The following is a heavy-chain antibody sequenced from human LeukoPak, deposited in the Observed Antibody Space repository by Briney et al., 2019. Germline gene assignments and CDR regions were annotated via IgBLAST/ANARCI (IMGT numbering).Heavy chain of an antibody. J-gene: IGHJ4*02. V-gene: IGHV1-69*13. CDR3: ARAGGFGNDDTFDY. CDR1: GGTFSSYA. CDR2: IIPIFGTA. D-gene: IGHD1-1*01. Sequence: ASVKVSCKAPGGTFSSYAISWVRQAPGQGLEWMGGIIPIFGTANYAQKFQGRVTITADESTSTAYMELSSLRSEDTAVYYCARAGGFGNDDTFDYWGQGTLVTVSS.